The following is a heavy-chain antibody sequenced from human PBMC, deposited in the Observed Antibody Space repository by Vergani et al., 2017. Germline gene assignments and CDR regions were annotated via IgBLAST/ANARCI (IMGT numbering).Heavy chain of an antibody. CDR1: GYTFTSYG. CDR2: ISAYNGNT. CDR3: ASSAGAYCSSTSCYSS. D-gene: IGHD2-2*01. Sequence: QVQLVQSGAEVKKPGASVKVSCKASGYTFTSYGISWVRQDPGQGLEWMGWISAYNGNTNYAQKLQGRVTMTTDTSTSTAYMELRSLRSDDTAVYYCASSAGAYCSSTSCYSSWGQGTLVTVSS. V-gene: IGHV1-18*01. J-gene: IGHJ5*02.